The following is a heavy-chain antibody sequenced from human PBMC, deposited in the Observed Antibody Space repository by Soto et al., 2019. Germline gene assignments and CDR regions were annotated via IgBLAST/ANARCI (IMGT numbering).Heavy chain of an antibody. D-gene: IGHD6-6*01. Sequence: AAVKGCCEACGYSFTSYGSSWVRQAPGQGLEWMGWISAYNGNTNYAQKLQGRVTMTTDTSTSTAYMELRSLRSDDTAVYYCARGIAAPPEALDPWGQGPLVTVYS. CDR1: GYSFTSYG. J-gene: IGHJ5*02. V-gene: IGHV1-18*04. CDR2: ISAYNGNT. CDR3: ARGIAAPPEALDP.